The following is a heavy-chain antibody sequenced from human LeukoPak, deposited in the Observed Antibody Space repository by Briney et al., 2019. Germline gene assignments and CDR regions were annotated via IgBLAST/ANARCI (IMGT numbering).Heavy chain of an antibody. J-gene: IGHJ4*02. Sequence: GGSLRLSCAASGFTFSSYAMTWVRQAPDKGLEWVSAISGSDGSTYYADSVKGRFTISRDSSKNTLYLQMNSLRAEDTAVYYCARGGSNFDYWGQGTLVTVSS. D-gene: IGHD2-2*01. V-gene: IGHV3-23*01. CDR3: ARGGSNFDY. CDR2: ISGSDGST. CDR1: GFTFSSYA.